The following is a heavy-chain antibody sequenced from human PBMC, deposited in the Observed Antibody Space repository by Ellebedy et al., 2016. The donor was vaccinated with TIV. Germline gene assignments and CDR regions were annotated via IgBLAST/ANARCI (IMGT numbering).Heavy chain of an antibody. CDR2: INPNSGDT. J-gene: IGHJ5*02. V-gene: IGHV1-2*02. CDR1: GYIFSAYY. D-gene: IGHD4-11*01. CDR3: ARPPHDYSKYLWFNP. Sequence: ASVKVSXKASGYIFSAYYMHWVRQAPGQGLEWMGWINPNSGDTKYAQKFQGRVTMTRDTTINTAYLELSRLRSDDTAVYYCARPPHDYSKYLWFNPWGQGTLVTVSS.